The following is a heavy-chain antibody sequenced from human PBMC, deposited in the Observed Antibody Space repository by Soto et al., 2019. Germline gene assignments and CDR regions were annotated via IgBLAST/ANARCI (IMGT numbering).Heavy chain of an antibody. J-gene: IGHJ4*02. V-gene: IGHV1-8*01. CDR1: GYTFTSYD. CDR2: MNPNSGNT. Sequence: QVQLVQSGAEVKKPGASVKVSCTASGYTFTSYDINWVRQATGQGLEWMGWMNPNSGNTGYAQKFQGRVTMTRNTSISTAYMELSSLRSEDMAVYYCVAVADPTGIDYWGQGTLVTVSS. CDR3: VAVADPTGIDY. D-gene: IGHD6-19*01.